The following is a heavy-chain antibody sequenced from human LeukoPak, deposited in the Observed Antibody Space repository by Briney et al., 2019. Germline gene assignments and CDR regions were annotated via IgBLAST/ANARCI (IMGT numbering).Heavy chain of an antibody. CDR3: TTAYDILTGYYYDAFDI. CDR1: GFTFSNAW. Sequence: PGGSLRLSCAASGFTFSNAWMSWVRQAPGKGLEWVGRIKSKTDGGTTDYAAPVKGRFTISRDDSKNTLYLQMNSLKTEDTAVYYCTTAYDILTGYYYDAFDIWGQGTMVTVSS. D-gene: IGHD3-9*01. J-gene: IGHJ3*02. V-gene: IGHV3-15*01. CDR2: IKSKTDGGTT.